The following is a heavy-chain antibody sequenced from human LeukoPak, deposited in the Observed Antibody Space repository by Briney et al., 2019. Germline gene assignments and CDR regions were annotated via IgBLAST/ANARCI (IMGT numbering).Heavy chain of an antibody. CDR1: GYTFTSYY. CDR2: INPSGGST. J-gene: IGHJ5*02. Sequence: ASVKVSCKASGYTFTSYYMHWVRQAPGQGLEWMGIINPSGGSTSYAQKFQGRVTMTRDTSTSTVYMELSSLRSEDTAVYYCASNPAGTFGGHWFDLWGQGTLVTVSS. D-gene: IGHD6-13*01. CDR3: ASNPAGTFGGHWFDL. V-gene: IGHV1-46*01.